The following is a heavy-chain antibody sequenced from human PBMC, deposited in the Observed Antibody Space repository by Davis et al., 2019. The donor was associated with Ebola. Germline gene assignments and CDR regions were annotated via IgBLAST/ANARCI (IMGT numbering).Heavy chain of an antibody. D-gene: IGHD6-19*01. CDR2: IIPIFGTA. V-gene: IGHV1-69*13. CDR1: GYTFTSYG. CDR3: ARVRTRGWAYYFDY. J-gene: IGHJ4*02. Sequence: SVKVSCKASGYTFTSYGISWVRQAPGQGLEWMGGIIPIFGTANYAQKFQGRVTITADESTSTAYMELSSLRSEDTAVYYCARVRTRGWAYYFDYWGQGTLVTVSS.